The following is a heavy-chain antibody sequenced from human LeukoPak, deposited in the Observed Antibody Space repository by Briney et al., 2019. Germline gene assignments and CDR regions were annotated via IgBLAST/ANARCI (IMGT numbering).Heavy chain of an antibody. D-gene: IGHD3-3*01. CDR2: IIPIFGIA. CDR3: ARARSEYYDFWSGYDY. J-gene: IGHJ4*02. V-gene: IGHV1-69*04. CDR1: GGTFISYA. Sequence: GASVKVSCKASGGTFISYAISWVRQAPGQGLEWMGRIIPIFGIANYAQKFQGRVTITADKSTSTAYMELSSLRSEDTAVYYCARARSEYYDFWSGYDYCGQGTLVTVSS.